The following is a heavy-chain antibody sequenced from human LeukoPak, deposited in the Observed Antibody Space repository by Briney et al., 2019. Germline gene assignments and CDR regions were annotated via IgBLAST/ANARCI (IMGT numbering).Heavy chain of an antibody. J-gene: IGHJ4*02. CDR3: ARAPKFDWLLSNFDY. Sequence: GGSLRLSCAASGFSFSSFGMHWVRQAPGKGLEWVAVISYDGSNKFYADSVKGRFTISRDNSKNTLYLQMNSLRAEDTAVFYCARAPKFDWLLSNFDYWGQGNLVTVSS. V-gene: IGHV3-30*03. D-gene: IGHD3-9*01. CDR2: ISYDGSNK. CDR1: GFSFSSFG.